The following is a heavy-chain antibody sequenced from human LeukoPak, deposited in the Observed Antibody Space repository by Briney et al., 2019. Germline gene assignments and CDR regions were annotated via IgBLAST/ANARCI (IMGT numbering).Heavy chain of an antibody. CDR3: ARDRRDYEGAFDI. V-gene: IGHV3-21*01. J-gene: IGHJ3*02. D-gene: IGHD3-22*01. CDR2: ISSSSSYI. CDR1: GFTFSSYE. Sequence: RPGGSLRLSCAASGFTFSSYEMNWVRQAPGKGLEWVSSISSSSSYIYYADSVKGRFTISRDNAKNSLYLQMNSLRAEDTAVYYCARDRRDYEGAFDIWGQGTMVTVSS.